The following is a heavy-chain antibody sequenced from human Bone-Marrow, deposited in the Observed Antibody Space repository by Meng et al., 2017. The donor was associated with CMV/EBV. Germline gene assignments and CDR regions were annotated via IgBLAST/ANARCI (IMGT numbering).Heavy chain of an antibody. D-gene: IGHD2-2*02. CDR2: ISSSSSYI. CDR3: ASLVVVPAAIPYYYGMDV. V-gene: IGHV3-21*01. Sequence: GESLKISCAASGFTFSSYSMNWVRQAPGKGLEWVSSISSSSSYIYYADSAKGRFTISRDNAKNSLYLQMNSLRAEDTAVYYCASLVVVPAAIPYYYGMDVWGQGTTVTVYS. CDR1: GFTFSSYS. J-gene: IGHJ6*02.